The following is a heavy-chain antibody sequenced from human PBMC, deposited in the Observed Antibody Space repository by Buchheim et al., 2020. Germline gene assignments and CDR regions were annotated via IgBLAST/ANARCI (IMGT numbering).Heavy chain of an antibody. CDR2: ISYDGSNK. CDR1: GFTFSSYA. V-gene: IGHV3-30*04. Sequence: QVQLVESGGGVVQPGRSLRLSCAASGFTFSSYAMHWVRQAPGKGLEWVAVISYDGSNKYYADSVKGRFTISRDNSKNTLYLQMNSLRAEDTAVYYCARDPGEYGDYRLYYYGMDVWGQGTT. D-gene: IGHD4-17*01. CDR3: ARDPGEYGDYRLYYYGMDV. J-gene: IGHJ6*02.